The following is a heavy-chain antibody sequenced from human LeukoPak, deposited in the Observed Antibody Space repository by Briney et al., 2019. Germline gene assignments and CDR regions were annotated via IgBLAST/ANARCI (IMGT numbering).Heavy chain of an antibody. J-gene: IGHJ4*02. D-gene: IGHD3-22*01. Sequence: GGSLRLSCAASQFSFSSYSFNWARQAPGQGLEWVASINKGATHTYYADSMRGRFTVSRDDAKNSLFLQMHSLSAEDTAVYYCVRLRRNGDTSGYYYYYDYWGRGTLVTVSS. V-gene: IGHV3-21*06. CDR2: INKGATHT. CDR3: VRLRRNGDTSGYYYYYDY. CDR1: QFSFSSYS.